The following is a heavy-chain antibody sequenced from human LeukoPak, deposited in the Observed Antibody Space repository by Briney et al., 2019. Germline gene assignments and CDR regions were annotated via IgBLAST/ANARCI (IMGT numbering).Heavy chain of an antibody. D-gene: IGHD3-9*01. CDR1: GFNFIDYS. J-gene: IGHJ4*02. V-gene: IGHV3-48*01. Sequence: GGSLRLSCAASGFNFIDYSMNWVRQAPGKGLEWISYIGISSGNTKYADSVKGRFTISSDKARNSLYLQMNSLRVEDTAVYYCAKQPFDWLLLFDYWGQGTLVTVSS. CDR2: IGISSGNT. CDR3: AKQPFDWLLLFDY.